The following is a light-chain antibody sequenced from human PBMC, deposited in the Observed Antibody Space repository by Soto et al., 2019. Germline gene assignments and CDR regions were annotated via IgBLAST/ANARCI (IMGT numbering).Light chain of an antibody. J-gene: IGLJ3*02. Sequence: QSALTQPASVSGSPGQSITISCTGTSSDVDGYNYVSWYQQHPGKAPKLMIYEVNNRPSGVSNRFSGSKSGNTASLTISGLQAEDEADYYCSSYTSISTWVFGGGTQLTVL. CDR3: SSYTSISTWV. V-gene: IGLV2-14*01. CDR2: EVN. CDR1: SSDVDGYNY.